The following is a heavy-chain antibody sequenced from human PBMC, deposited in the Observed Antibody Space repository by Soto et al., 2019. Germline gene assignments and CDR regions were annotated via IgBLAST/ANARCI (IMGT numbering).Heavy chain of an antibody. CDR2: ISGSDGST. CDR3: ARRSISWYFYY. CDR1: GFTFSSYA. V-gene: IGHV3-23*01. D-gene: IGHD6-13*01. Sequence: EVQLLESGGGLVQPGGSLRLSCAASGFTFSSYAMNWVRQAPGKGLEWVSVISGSDGSTYYADSVKGRFTISRDNSKNTLNLQMNSLRAEDTAVYYCARRSISWYFYYWGQGTLVTVSS. J-gene: IGHJ4*02.